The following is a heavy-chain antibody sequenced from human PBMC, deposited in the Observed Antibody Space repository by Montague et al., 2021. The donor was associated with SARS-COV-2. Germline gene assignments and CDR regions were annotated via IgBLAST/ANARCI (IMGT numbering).Heavy chain of an antibody. D-gene: IGHD6-19*01. Sequence: SETLSITCTVSGDSISHSSYYWGWIRKPPGKGLEWIGSIYYSGSTYYNPSLKSRVTISVDTSKNQVSLKLNSVTAADTAVYYCARVRQWLVPFDYWGQGTLVTVSS. CDR1: GDSISHSSYY. V-gene: IGHV4-39*07. J-gene: IGHJ4*02. CDR2: IYYSGST. CDR3: ARVRQWLVPFDY.